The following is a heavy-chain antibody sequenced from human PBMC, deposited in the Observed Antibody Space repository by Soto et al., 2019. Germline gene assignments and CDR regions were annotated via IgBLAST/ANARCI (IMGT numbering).Heavy chain of an antibody. CDR2: IYPGDSDT. CDR3: ARRGVTTVTTGYYYYGMDV. J-gene: IGHJ6*02. V-gene: IGHV5-51*01. D-gene: IGHD4-4*01. CDR1: GYSFTSYW. Sequence: PGESLKISCKGSGYSFTSYWIGWVRQMPGKGLEWMGIIYPGDSDTRYSPSFQGQVTISADKSISTAYLQWSSLKASDTAMYYCARRGVTTVTTGYYYYGMDVWGQGTTVTVYS.